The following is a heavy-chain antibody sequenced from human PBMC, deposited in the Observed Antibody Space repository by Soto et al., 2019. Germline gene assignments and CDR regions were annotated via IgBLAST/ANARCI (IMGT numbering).Heavy chain of an antibody. V-gene: IGHV1-24*01. J-gene: IGHJ4*02. D-gene: IGHD4-17*01. CDR3: ATAWRVTTLILDY. CDR1: GYTLTELS. CDR2: FDPEDGET. Sequence: ASVKVSCKVSGYTLTELSMHWVRQAPGKGLEWMRGFDPEDGETIYAQKFQGRVTMTEDTSTDTAYMELSSLRSEDTAVYYCATAWRVTTLILDYWGQGTLVTVS.